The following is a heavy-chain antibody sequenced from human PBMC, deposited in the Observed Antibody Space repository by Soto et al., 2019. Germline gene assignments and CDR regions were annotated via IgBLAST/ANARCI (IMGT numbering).Heavy chain of an antibody. CDR2: IYHSGST. Sequence: QLQLQESGSGLVKPSQTLSLTCAVSGGSISRGGSSWSWIRQPPGKGLEWIGFIYHSGSTYYKPSLKSRGTRSLDRSKNQFFLKLSSGTGADTAVHYCAGGGGWIARTYSWFDPWGQGTLVTVSS. CDR1: GGSISRGGSS. J-gene: IGHJ5*02. V-gene: IGHV4-30-2*01. D-gene: IGHD2-21*01. CDR3: AGGGGWIARTYSWFDP.